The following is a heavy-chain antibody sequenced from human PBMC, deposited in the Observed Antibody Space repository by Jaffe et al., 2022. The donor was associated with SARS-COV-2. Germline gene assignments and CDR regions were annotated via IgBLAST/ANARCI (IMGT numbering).Heavy chain of an antibody. V-gene: IGHV4-34*01. CDR1: GGSFSGYY. D-gene: IGHD3-10*01. J-gene: IGHJ5*02. Sequence: QVQLQQWGAGLLKPSETLSLTCAVYGGSFSGYYWSWIRQPPGKGLEWIGEINHSGSTNYNPSLKSRVTISVDTSKNQFSLKLSSVTAADTAVYYCARSYYGSGSYFWFDPWGQGTLVTVSS. CDR3: ARSYYGSGSYFWFDP. CDR2: INHSGST.